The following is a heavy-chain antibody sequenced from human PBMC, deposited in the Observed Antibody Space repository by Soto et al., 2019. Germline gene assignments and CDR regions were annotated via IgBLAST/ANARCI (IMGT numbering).Heavy chain of an antibody. Sequence: SATQSLTCAVYGGSFSGYYWSWIRQPPGKGLEWIGEINHSGSTNYNPSLKSRVTISVDTSKNQFSLKLSSVTAADTAVYYCARRAVAGTLAFDYWGQGTLVTVSS. CDR3: ARRAVAGTLAFDY. V-gene: IGHV4-34*01. CDR1: GGSFSGYY. D-gene: IGHD6-19*01. CDR2: INHSGST. J-gene: IGHJ4*02.